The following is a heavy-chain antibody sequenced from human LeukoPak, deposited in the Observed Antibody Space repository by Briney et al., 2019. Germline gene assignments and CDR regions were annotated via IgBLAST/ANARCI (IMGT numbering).Heavy chain of an antibody. CDR3: AKRLDY. Sequence: SGGSLRLSCAASGFTFSSYAMHWVRQAPGKGLEWVAVISYDGSNKYYADSVKGRFTISRDNSKNTLYLQMNSLRAEDTAVYYCAKRLDYWGQGTLVTVSS. CDR2: ISYDGSNK. CDR1: GFTFSSYA. V-gene: IGHV3-30-3*02. J-gene: IGHJ4*02.